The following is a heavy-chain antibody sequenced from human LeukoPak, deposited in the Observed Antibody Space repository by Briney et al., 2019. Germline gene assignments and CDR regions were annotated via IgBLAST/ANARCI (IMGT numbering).Heavy chain of an antibody. CDR2: IYYSGST. Sequence: SETLSLTCSVSGGSISSYYWSWIRQPPGKGLEWIGNIYYSGSTNYNPSLKSRVTISVDTSKKQFSLKLSSVTAADTAVYYCARGLNYYDSSGYLDYWGQGTLVTVSS. D-gene: IGHD3-22*01. CDR1: GGSISSYY. J-gene: IGHJ4*02. CDR3: ARGLNYYDSSGYLDY. V-gene: IGHV4-59*01.